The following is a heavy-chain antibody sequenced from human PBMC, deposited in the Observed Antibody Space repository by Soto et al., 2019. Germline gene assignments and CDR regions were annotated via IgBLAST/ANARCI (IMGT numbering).Heavy chain of an antibody. V-gene: IGHV4-34*01. CDR1: GGSFSGYY. CDR2: INHSGST. CDR3: ARGSIAARQDYYYYYYMDV. Sequence: PSETLSLTCAVYGGSFSGYYWSWIRQPPGKGLEWIGEINHSGSTNYNPSLKSRVTISVDTSKNQFSLKLSSVTAADTAVYYCARGSIAARQDYYYYYYMDVWGKGTTVTVSS. J-gene: IGHJ6*03. D-gene: IGHD6-6*01.